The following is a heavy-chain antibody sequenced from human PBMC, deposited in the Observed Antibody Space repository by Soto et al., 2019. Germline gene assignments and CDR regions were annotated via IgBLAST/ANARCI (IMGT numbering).Heavy chain of an antibody. V-gene: IGHV4-59*01. CDR2: IYYSGST. J-gene: IGHJ5*02. CDR3: ARVQDYYDSSGYGWGSSAWLDP. CDR1: GGSISSYY. Sequence: PSETLSLTCTVSGGSISSYYWSWIRQPPGKGLEWIGYIYYSGSTNYNPSLKSRVTISVDTSKNQFSLKLSSVTAADTAVYYCARVQDYYDSSGYGWGSSAWLDPWRQGTLVTVSS. D-gene: IGHD3-22*01.